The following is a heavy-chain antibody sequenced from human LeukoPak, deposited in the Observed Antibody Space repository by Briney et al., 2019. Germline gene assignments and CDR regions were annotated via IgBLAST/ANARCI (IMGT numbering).Heavy chain of an antibody. Sequence: GGSLRPSCAASGFSLSSHWMTWVRQVPGRGPEWVANVNRDGSETYYLDSVKGRFTISKDNAKNSLYLQMNSLRAEDTALYHCARNNGMDVWGQGTTVIVSS. CDR3: ARNNGMDV. J-gene: IGHJ6*02. CDR2: VNRDGSET. V-gene: IGHV3-7*03. CDR1: GFSLSSHW.